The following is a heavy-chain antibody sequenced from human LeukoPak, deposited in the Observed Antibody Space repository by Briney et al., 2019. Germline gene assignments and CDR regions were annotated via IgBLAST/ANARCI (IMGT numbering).Heavy chain of an antibody. CDR3: ARGGSSGWLDY. Sequence: SETLSLTCTVSGGSISSYYWSWIRQPRGKGLEWIEYIYYSGSTNYNPSLKSRVTISIDTSKNHFSLKLSSVTAADTAVYYCARGGSSGWLDYWGQGTLVTVSS. V-gene: IGHV4-59*01. CDR1: GGSISSYY. CDR2: IYYSGST. J-gene: IGHJ4*02. D-gene: IGHD6-19*01.